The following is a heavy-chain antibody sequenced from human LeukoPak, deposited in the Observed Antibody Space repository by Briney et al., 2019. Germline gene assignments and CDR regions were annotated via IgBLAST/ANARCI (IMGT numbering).Heavy chain of an antibody. V-gene: IGHV4-59*01. D-gene: IGHD3-10*01. CDR2: IYYSGST. CDR3: ARDHYYGSGSYYNVNWFDP. Sequence: SETLSLTCTVSGGSISSYYWSWIRQPPGKGLEWIGYIYYSGSTNYNPSLKSRFTISVDTSKNQFSLKLSSVTDADTAVYYCARDHYYGSGSYYNVNWFDPWGQGTLVTVSS. J-gene: IGHJ5*02. CDR1: GGSISSYY.